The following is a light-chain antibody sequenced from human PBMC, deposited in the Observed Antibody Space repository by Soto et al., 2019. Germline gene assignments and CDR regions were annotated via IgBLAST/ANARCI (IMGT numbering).Light chain of an antibody. V-gene: IGLV1-44*01. CDR3: AAWDDSLNALV. Sequence: QSVLTQPPSASGTPGQRVTISCSGSSSNIGSNPVDWYQQLTGTAPKVLIYTNDQRPAGVPDRFSGSKSGTSASLVIDGLLSEDETDYYCAAWDDSLNALVFGGGTQLTVL. CDR1: SSNIGSNP. CDR2: TND. J-gene: IGLJ2*01.